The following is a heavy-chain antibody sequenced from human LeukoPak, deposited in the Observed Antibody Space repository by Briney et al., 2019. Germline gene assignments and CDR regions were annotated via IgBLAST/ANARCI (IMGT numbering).Heavy chain of an antibody. V-gene: IGHV3-64D*06. CDR2: ISSNGGST. CDR3: ARDSSGWYYFDY. CDR1: GFAFSNFV. Sequence: PGGSLRLSCSASGFAFSNFVMHWVRQAPGKGLDYVSVISSNGGSTDYADSVKGRFTISRDNSKKTVYLQMSSLRAEDTAVYYCARDSSGWYYFDYWGQGILVTVSS. J-gene: IGHJ4*02. D-gene: IGHD6-19*01.